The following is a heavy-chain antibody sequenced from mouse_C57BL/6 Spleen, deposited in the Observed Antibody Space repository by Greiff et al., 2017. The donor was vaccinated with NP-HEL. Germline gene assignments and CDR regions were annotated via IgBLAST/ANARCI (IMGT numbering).Heavy chain of an antibody. Sequence: QVQLQQPGAELVKPGASVKLSCNASGYTFTSYWMQWVKQRPGQGLEWIGEIDPSDSYTNYNQKFKGKATLTVDTSSSTAYMQLSSLTSEDSAVYYCARVEDYRGMDYWGQGTSVTVSS. CDR3: ARVEDYRGMDY. J-gene: IGHJ4*01. D-gene: IGHD2-14*01. CDR1: GYTFTSYW. V-gene: IGHV1-50*01. CDR2: IDPSDSYT.